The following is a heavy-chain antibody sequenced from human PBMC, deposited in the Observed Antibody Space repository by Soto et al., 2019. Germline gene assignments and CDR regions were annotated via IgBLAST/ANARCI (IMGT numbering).Heavy chain of an antibody. CDR1: GYNFRSYG. Sequence: QVHLVQSGAEVRKPGASVKVSCKTSGYNFRSYGVSWVRQAPGQGFEWLGWISPYTDQTDYAQKFQGRLTLTTDTSTSTFYMDLRSLTSDDTAVYYCARDYHLCPRHGYGIDVWGQGTTVIVSS. CDR2: ISPYTDQT. CDR3: ARDYHLCPRHGYGIDV. D-gene: IGHD3-3*02. V-gene: IGHV1-18*01. J-gene: IGHJ6*02.